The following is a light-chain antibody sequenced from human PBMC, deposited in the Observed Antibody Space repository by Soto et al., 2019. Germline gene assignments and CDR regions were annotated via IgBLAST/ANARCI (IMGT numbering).Light chain of an antibody. CDR2: DVS. V-gene: IGLV2-14*01. CDR3: SSYTSRSPDV. J-gene: IGLJ1*01. CDR1: SSDVGGYNY. Sequence: QSVLTQPASVSGSPGQSITISCTGTSSDVGGYNYVSWYQQHPGKAPKLMIYDVSNRPSGVSNRFSGSKSGNTASLTISGLQAEDEAAYYCSSYTSRSPDVFGTGTKLTVL.